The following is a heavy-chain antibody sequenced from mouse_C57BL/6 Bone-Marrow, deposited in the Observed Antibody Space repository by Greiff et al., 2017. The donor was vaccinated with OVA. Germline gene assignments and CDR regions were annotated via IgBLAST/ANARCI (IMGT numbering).Heavy chain of an antibody. CDR2: ISSGSSTI. D-gene: IGHD1-1*02. CDR1: GFTFSDYG. Sequence: DVQLQESGGGLVKPGGSLKLSCAASGFTFSDYGMHWVRQAPEKGLEWVAYISSGSSTIYYADTVKGRFTISRDNAKNTLFLQMTSLRSEDTAMYYCARGGYYVDYWGQGTTLTVSS. CDR3: ARGGYYVDY. J-gene: IGHJ2*01. V-gene: IGHV5-17*01.